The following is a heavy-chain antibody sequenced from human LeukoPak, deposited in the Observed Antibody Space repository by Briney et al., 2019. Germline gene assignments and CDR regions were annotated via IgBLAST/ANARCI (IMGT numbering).Heavy chain of an antibody. CDR2: FDPEDGET. J-gene: IGHJ4*02. CDR3: ATAEDIVVAPDY. Sequence: ASVKVSCKVSGYTLTELSMHWVRQAPGKGLEWMGGFDPEDGETIYAQKFQGRVTMTEDTSTDTAYMELSSLRSEDTAVYYCATAEDIVVAPDYWGPGTLVTVSS. CDR1: GYTLTELS. D-gene: IGHD2-2*01. V-gene: IGHV1-24*01.